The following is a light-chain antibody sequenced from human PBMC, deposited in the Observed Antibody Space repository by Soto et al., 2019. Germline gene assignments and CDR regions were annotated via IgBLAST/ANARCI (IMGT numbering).Light chain of an antibody. V-gene: IGLV4-69*01. Sequence: QSVLTQSPSASASLGASVKLTCTLSSGHNSHAIAWHQQQPEKGPRYLMKVNSAGSHTKGDGSPDRFAGSSSGAERYLTISCLQSDDEADYFCQTWGSGFRVFGGGPKGTVL. CDR2: VNSAGSH. CDR1: SGHNSHA. J-gene: IGLJ2*01. CDR3: QTWGSGFRV.